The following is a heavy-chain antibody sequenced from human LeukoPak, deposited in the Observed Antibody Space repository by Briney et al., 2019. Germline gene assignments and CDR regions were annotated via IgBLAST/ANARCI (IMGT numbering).Heavy chain of an antibody. Sequence: GSLRLSCAASGFTFSSYDMHWVRQAPGKGLEWVAVIWYDGSDKHYADSVQGRFTISRDNSKNSLYLQMNSLRAEDTALYYCARRVRYYFDYWGQGTLVTVSS. CDR2: IWYDGSDK. J-gene: IGHJ4*02. V-gene: IGHV3-33*08. CDR1: GFTFSSYD. CDR3: ARRVRYYFDY.